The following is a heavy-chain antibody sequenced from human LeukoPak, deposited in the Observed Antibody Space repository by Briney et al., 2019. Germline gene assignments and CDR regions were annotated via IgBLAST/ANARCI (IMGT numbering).Heavy chain of an antibody. CDR2: ISYDGSNK. CDR1: EFTFSSYW. V-gene: IGHV3-30*18. Sequence: GGSLRLSCAASEFTFSSYWMSWVRQAPGKGLEWVAVISYDGSNKYYADSVKGRFTISRDNSKNTLYLQMNSLRAEDTAVYYCAKGLDYYGSGSYYLGLWAFDIWGQGTMVTVSS. J-gene: IGHJ3*02. CDR3: AKGLDYYGSGSYYLGLWAFDI. D-gene: IGHD3-10*01.